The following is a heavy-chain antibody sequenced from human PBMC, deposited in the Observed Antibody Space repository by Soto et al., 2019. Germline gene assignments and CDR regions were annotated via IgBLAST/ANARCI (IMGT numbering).Heavy chain of an antibody. CDR3: ARDFVLEGAATLWYYYMDV. Sequence: ASVKVSCKASGYTFTGYYMHWVRQAPGQGLEWMGWINPNSGSTNYAQKLQGRVTMTTDTSTSTAYMELRSLRSDDTAVYYCARDFVLEGAATLWYYYMDVWGKGTTVTVSS. J-gene: IGHJ6*03. V-gene: IGHV1-2*02. CDR2: INPNSGST. D-gene: IGHD2-15*01. CDR1: GYTFTGYY.